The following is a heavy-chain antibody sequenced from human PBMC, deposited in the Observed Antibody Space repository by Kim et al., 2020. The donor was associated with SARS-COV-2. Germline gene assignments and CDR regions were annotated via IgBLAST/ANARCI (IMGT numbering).Heavy chain of an antibody. CDR3: AKYYGSGGGWFGP. D-gene: IGHD3-10*01. V-gene: IGHV1-24*01. CDR1: GYTLTELS. J-gene: IGHJ5*02. CDR2: FGPEDGET. Sequence: ASVKVSCKVSGYTLTELSMHWVRQAPGKGLEWMGGFGPEDGETIYAQKLQGRVTMNADTSTDTAYMELSSLRSEDTAVNYCAKYYGSGGGWFGPWGQGTLVTVSS.